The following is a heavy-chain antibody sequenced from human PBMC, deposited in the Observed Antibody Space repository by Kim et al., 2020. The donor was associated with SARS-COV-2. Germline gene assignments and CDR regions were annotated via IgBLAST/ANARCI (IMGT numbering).Heavy chain of an antibody. V-gene: IGHV3-21*01. J-gene: IGHJ4*02. D-gene: IGHD1-1*01. CDR2: ISSSSSYI. CDR3: ARDPPPDWNDGRRNHDY. CDR1: GFTFSSYS. Sequence: GGSLRLSCAASGFTFSSYSMNWVRQAPGKGLEWVSSISSSSSYIYYADSVKGRFTISRDNAKNSLYLQMNSLRAEDTAVYYCARDPPPDWNDGRRNHDYWGQGTLVTVSS.